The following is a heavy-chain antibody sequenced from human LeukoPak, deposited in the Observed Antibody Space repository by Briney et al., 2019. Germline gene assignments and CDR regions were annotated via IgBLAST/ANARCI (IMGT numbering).Heavy chain of an antibody. Sequence: PGGSLRLSCAASGFTFSSYWMSWVRQAPGKGLEWVANIKQDGSEKYYVDSVKGRFTISRDNAKNSLYLEMNSLRAEDTAVYYCARLLSSSSNYYYYYYMDVWGKGTTVTVSS. J-gene: IGHJ6*03. CDR2: IKQDGSEK. CDR1: GFTFSSYW. CDR3: ARLLSSSSNYYYYYYMDV. V-gene: IGHV3-7*01. D-gene: IGHD6-13*01.